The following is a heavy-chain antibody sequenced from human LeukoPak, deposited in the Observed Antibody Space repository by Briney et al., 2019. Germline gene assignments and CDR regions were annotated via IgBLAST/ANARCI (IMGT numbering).Heavy chain of an antibody. V-gene: IGHV4-59*12. CDR1: GGSISSYY. CDR3: ARVRCSGGSCPYYYYYYYMDV. CDR2: IYHSGST. D-gene: IGHD2-15*01. J-gene: IGHJ6*03. Sequence: SETLSLTCTVSGGSISSYYWSWIRQPPGKGLEGIGYIYHSGSTKYNPPLKSRVTISVDMSKNQFSLKLRFVTAADTAVYYCARVRCSGGSCPYYYYYYYMDVWGKGTTVTVSS.